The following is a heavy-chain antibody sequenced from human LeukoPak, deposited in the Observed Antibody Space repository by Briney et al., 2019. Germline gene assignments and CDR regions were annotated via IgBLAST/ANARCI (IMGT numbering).Heavy chain of an antibody. J-gene: IGHJ4*02. CDR3: ARGNSTTPGRT. V-gene: IGHV4-59*01. CDR2: IYYSGST. CDR1: GGSISSYY. Sequence: PSETLSLTCTVSGGSISSYYWSWIRQPPGKGLEWIGYIYYSGSTNYNPSLKSRVTISVDTSKNQFSLKLSSVTAADTAVSYCARGNSTTPGRTGGQGPRVTFPS. D-gene: IGHD6-13*01.